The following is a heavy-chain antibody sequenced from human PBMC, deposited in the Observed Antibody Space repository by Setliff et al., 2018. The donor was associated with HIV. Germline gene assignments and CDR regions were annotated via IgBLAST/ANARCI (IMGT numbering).Heavy chain of an antibody. CDR2: FNPDTYAS. Sequence: ASVKVSCKASGYTFIDYYIHWVRQAPGQGLEWMGWFNPDTYASNYAQKFQGRVTMTSDTSISTAYMELSRLRSDDTAVYYCVILGLLYPAWGQGTLVTVSS. J-gene: IGHJ4*02. V-gene: IGHV1-2*02. CDR1: GYTFIDYY. D-gene: IGHD2-2*02. CDR3: VILGLLYPA.